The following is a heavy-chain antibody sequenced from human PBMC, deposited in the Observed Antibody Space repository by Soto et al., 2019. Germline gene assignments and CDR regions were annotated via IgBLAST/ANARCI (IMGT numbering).Heavy chain of an antibody. J-gene: IGHJ6*02. CDR1: GYTFTSYG. V-gene: IGHV1-18*01. D-gene: IGHD3-3*01. CDR2: ISAYNGNT. Sequence: ASVKVSCKASGYTFTSYGISWVRQAPGQGLERMGWISAYNGNTNYAQKLQGRVTMTTDTSTSTAYMELRSLRSDDTAVYYCARDPTRITIFGVVTSDAYYYYGMDVWGQGTTVTVSS. CDR3: ARDPTRITIFGVVTSDAYYYYGMDV.